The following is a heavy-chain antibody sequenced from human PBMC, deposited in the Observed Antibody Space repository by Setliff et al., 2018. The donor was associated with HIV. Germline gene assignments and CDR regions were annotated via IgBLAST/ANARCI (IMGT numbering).Heavy chain of an antibody. V-gene: IGHV3-21*01. D-gene: IGHD1-26*01. J-gene: IGHJ4*02. CDR2: ISSSSSYI. CDR1: GFTFSSYS. Sequence: ASVKVSCAASGFTFSSYSMNWVRQAPGKGLEWVSSISSSSSYIYYADSVKGRFTISRDNAKNSLYLQMNSLRAEDTAVYYCARGTVGATFLHNDYWGQGTLVTVSS. CDR3: ARGTVGATFLHNDY.